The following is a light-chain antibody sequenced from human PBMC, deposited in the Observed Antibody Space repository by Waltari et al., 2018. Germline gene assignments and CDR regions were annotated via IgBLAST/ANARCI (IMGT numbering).Light chain of an antibody. V-gene: IGLV1-44*01. J-gene: IGLJ3*02. CDR2: NDN. Sequence: QSVLTQPPSASGPPGPIVTISCSRNDSNIGRIFVNWYHQLPGKAPKLLIYNDNQGPSGVPDRFSASKSGSSAALAITGLQSEDEADYYCAVWDDSLGGVFGGGTKLTVL. CDR1: DSNIGRIF. CDR3: AVWDDSLGGV.